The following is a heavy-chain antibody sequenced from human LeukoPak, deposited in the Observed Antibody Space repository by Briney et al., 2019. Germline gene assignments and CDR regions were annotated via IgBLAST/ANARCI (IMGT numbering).Heavy chain of an antibody. CDR3: ARVLHGAFDI. CDR1: GGSISSGSYY. Sequence: SETLSLTCTVSGGSISSGSYYWSWIRQPPGKGLEWIGYIYHSGSTYYNPSLKSRVTISVDRSKNQFSLKLSSVTAADTAVYYCARVLHGAFDIWGQGTMVTVSS. J-gene: IGHJ3*02. D-gene: IGHD4-11*01. CDR2: IYHSGST. V-gene: IGHV4-30-2*01.